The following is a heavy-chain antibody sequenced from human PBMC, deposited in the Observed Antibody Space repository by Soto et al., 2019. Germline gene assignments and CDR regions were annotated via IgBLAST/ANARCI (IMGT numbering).Heavy chain of an antibody. CDR2: IYWDDDE. CDR1: GFSLCTTAEG. J-gene: IGHJ4*02. Sequence: QITLKESGPTLVKPTQTLTLTCTFSGFSLCTTAEGVGWIRQPPGKALEWLALIYWDDDERYSLSLKSRLTITKDTSKNQVVLTMTNVDPVDTATYYCAHGSCSSADCYPNPYLDYWGQGILVTVSS. V-gene: IGHV2-5*02. D-gene: IGHD2-2*01. CDR3: AHGSCSSADCYPNPYLDY.